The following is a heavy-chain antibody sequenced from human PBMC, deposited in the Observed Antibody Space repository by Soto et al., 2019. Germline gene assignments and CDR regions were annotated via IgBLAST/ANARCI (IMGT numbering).Heavy chain of an antibody. V-gene: IGHV1-46*02. J-gene: IGHJ6*02. CDR3: TRGSFLEWSCMDV. Sequence: ASVKVSCKASGYTFDRYYMHWVRQAPGQGLEWMGVISPTDAFTSYAQQFQGRVTMTRDTSTSTLYMELSSLRSEDTAVYYCTRGSFLEWSCMDVWGQGTTVTSP. CDR2: ISPTDAFT. CDR1: GYTFDRYY. D-gene: IGHD3-3*01.